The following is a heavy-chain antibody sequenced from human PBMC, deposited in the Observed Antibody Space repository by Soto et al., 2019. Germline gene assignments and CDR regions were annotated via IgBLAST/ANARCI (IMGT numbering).Heavy chain of an antibody. V-gene: IGHV3-53*04. CDR2: IYSGGST. CDR1: GFTVRSNY. CDR3: AREARAAAGTLLF. Sequence: GGSLRLSCAASGFTVRSNYVSWVRQAPGKGLEWVSVIYSGGSTYYADSVKGRFTISRHNSKNTLYLQMNSLRAEDTAVYYCAREARAAAGTLLFWGQGTLVTVSS. J-gene: IGHJ4*02. D-gene: IGHD6-13*01.